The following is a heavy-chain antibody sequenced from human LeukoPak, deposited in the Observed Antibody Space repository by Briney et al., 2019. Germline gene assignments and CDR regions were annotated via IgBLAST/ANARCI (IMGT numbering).Heavy chain of an antibody. CDR3: ARERMSQLPNWFDP. D-gene: IGHD2-2*01. V-gene: IGHV4-61*02. Sequence: SQTLSLTCTVSGGSISSGSYYWSWIRQPAGKGLEWIGRIYTSGSTNYNPSLKSRVTISVDTSKNQFSLKLSSVTAADTAVYYCARERMSQLPNWFDPWGQGTLVTVSS. CDR1: GGSISSGSYY. J-gene: IGHJ5*02. CDR2: IYTSGST.